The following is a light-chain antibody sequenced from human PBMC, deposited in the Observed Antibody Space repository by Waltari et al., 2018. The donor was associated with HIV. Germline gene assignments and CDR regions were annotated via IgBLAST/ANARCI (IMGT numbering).Light chain of an antibody. CDR3: SSYTSATTWV. CDR2: DVA. J-gene: IGLJ3*02. V-gene: IGLV2-14*03. CDR1: SSDIGDYNF. Sequence: QSALTQPASVSGSPGQSITISCTGSSSDIGDYNFVSWYQHHPGKAPKLIIFDVAERPSGIPHRFSGSKSANAASLTISGLQAEDEADYYCSSYTSATTWVFGGGTKLTVL.